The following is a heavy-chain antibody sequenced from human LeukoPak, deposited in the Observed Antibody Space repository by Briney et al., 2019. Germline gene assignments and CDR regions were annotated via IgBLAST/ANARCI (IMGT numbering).Heavy chain of an antibody. Sequence: PGRSLRLSCAASGFTFSSYAMHWVRQAPGKGLEWVAVVSYDGSNKYYADSVKGRFTISRDNSKNTLFLQMNSLRAEDTAVYYCASLVVVNYWGQGTLVTVSS. CDR2: VSYDGSNK. J-gene: IGHJ4*02. V-gene: IGHV3-30*04. CDR1: GFTFSSYA. D-gene: IGHD3-22*01. CDR3: ASLVVVNY.